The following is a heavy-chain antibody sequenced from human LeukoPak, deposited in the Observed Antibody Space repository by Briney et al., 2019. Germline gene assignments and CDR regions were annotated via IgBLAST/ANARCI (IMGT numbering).Heavy chain of an antibody. D-gene: IGHD1-1*01. J-gene: IGHJ4*02. CDR3: ARDPEGELEPYFDY. CDR2: INAGNGNT. CDR1: GYTFTSYA. V-gene: IGHV1-3*01. Sequence: ASVKVSCKASGYTFTSYAMHWVRQAPGQRLEWMGWINAGNGNTKYSQKFQGRVTIARDTSASTAYMELSSLRSEDTAVYYCARDPEGELEPYFDYWGQGTLVTVSS.